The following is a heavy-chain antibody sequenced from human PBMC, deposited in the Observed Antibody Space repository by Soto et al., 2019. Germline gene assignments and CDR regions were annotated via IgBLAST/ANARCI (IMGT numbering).Heavy chain of an antibody. CDR2: ISGSGGST. CDR1: GFTFSSYA. J-gene: IGHJ4*02. V-gene: IGHV3-23*01. Sequence: EVQLLESGGGLVQPGGSLRLSCAASGFTFSSYAMRWVRQATVKGLEWVSAISGSGGSTYYADSGKGRFTISRDNSKNRLYLQMSSLRAEDTAVDYCARLGSGSYYDYWGQGTLATVSS. D-gene: IGHD1-26*01. CDR3: ARLGSGSYYDY.